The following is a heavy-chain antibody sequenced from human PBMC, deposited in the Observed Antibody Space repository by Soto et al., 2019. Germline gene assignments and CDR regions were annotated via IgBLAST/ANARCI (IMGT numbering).Heavy chain of an antibody. CDR3: AKLSGPYYRGFQFDY. CDR1: GFTFSNYA. D-gene: IGHD3-10*01. V-gene: IGHV3-23*01. J-gene: IGHJ4*02. CDR2: ITGSGGST. Sequence: EVQLLESGGGLVQPGGSLRLSCAASGFTFSNYAMSWVRQAPGKGLEWVSSITGSGGSTEYADSVKGRFTNSRDKSKNALDLKMNSLRAEDTSVYYCAKLSGPYYRGFQFDYWGQGTLVTVSS.